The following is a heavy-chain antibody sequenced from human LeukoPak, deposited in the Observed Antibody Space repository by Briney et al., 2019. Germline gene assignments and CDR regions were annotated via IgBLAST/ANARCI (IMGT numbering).Heavy chain of an antibody. V-gene: IGHV1-18*01. CDR2: ISASDGTT. J-gene: IGHJ4*02. Sequence: ASVKVSGKASGYSFSIYGITWARQAPGQGLEDLGWISASDGTTNYAQKVQDRVTMTTDTSTSTAYLELRSLRSEDTAVYYCARCGAAVTTHFSHWGQGTLVTVSS. CDR3: ARCGAAVTTHFSH. D-gene: IGHD4-17*01. CDR1: GYSFSIYG.